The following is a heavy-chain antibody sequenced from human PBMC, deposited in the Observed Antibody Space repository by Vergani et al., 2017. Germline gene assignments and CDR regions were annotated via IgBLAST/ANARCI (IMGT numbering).Heavy chain of an antibody. J-gene: IGHJ4*02. Sequence: QVVESGGGVVQPGRSLRLSCAGSGFPFSGYGMHWVRQAPGQGLEWMGIINPSGGHTNYAQKFQGRVTMTRDTSTSTVYMELSSLRSEDTAIYYCARGDYGILTGYRYWGQGTLVTVSA. V-gene: IGHV1-46*03. CDR2: INPSGGHT. D-gene: IGHD3-9*01. CDR3: ARGDYGILTGYRY. CDR1: GFPFSGYG.